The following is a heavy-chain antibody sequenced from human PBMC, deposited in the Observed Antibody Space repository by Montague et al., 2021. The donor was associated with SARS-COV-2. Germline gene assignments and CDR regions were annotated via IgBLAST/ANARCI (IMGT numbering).Heavy chain of an antibody. CDR1: GGSISNGGYY. CDR3: ARGDGVVVAAPYI. V-gene: IGHV4-31*03. Sequence: TLSPTCTVPGGSISNGGYYCSWIHQHPGKGLEWIGYIYDSGSTYYNSSLTSRVTMSLDTSKNQFSLKLSSVTAADTAVYYCARGDGVVVAAPYIWGQGTMVTVSS. J-gene: IGHJ3*02. D-gene: IGHD2-15*01. CDR2: IYDSGST.